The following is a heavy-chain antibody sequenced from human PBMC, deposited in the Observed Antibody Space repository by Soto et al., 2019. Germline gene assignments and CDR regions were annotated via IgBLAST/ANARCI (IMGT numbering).Heavy chain of an antibody. Sequence: QVQLQESGPGLVKPSETLSLTCSVSGGSIGSYYWSWIRQPPGKGLEWIGYIYYSGSTNYNPSLNSRVPISVDTSKNQFSLKLSSVTAAATAVYYCARGGWRQIDYWGQGTLVTVSS. CDR3: ARGGWRQIDY. CDR2: IYYSGST. J-gene: IGHJ4*02. CDR1: GGSIGSYY. D-gene: IGHD3-3*01. V-gene: IGHV4-59*08.